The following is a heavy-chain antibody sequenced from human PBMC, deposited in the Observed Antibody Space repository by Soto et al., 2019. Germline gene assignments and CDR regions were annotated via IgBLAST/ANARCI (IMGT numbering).Heavy chain of an antibody. D-gene: IGHD5-12*01. J-gene: IGHJ4*02. CDR1: GYTFINYA. CDR2: FNTYNGNT. V-gene: IGHV1-18*01. Sequence: QVQLVQSGPEVKKPGASVKVSCKASGYTFINYAITWVRQAPGQGLEWMGWFNTYNGNTNYAEHLQVRATKTTDTSTITAYIDVRSLRSDVSAVYYCANSPRGEMARDWGQGALVTVPS. CDR3: ANSPRGEMARD.